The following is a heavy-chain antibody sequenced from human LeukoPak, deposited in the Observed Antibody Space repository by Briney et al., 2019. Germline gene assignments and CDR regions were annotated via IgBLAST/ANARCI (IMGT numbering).Heavy chain of an antibody. V-gene: IGHV3-7*03. Sequence: GGSLRLSCAASGFNFGNHWMDWVRQAPGQGLEWVANIKEDGTLAYYADSVRGRLSISRDNTRNSLFLQMNGLRAEDTAVYFCVRDGYNQNRFDFWGQGTLITVSS. D-gene: IGHD1-14*01. CDR3: VRDGYNQNRFDF. J-gene: IGHJ4*02. CDR1: GFNFGNHW. CDR2: IKEDGTLA.